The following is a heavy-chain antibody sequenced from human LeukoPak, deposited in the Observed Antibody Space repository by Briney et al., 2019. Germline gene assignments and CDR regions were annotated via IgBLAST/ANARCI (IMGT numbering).Heavy chain of an antibody. CDR3: ARGKAGAVAAPPDY. CDR2: IYYSGST. CDR1: GGSISSSSYY. J-gene: IGHJ4*02. Sequence: SETLSLTCTVSGGSISSSSYYWGWIRQPPGKGLEWIGSIYYSGSTYYNPSLKSRVTMSVDTSKNQFSLKLSSVTAADTAVYYCARGKAGAVAAPPDYWGQGTLVTVSS. V-gene: IGHV4-39*07. D-gene: IGHD6-19*01.